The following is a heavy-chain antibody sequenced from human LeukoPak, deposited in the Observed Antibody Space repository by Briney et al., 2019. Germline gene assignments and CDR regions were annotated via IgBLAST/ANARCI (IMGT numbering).Heavy chain of an antibody. Sequence: GGSLRLSCAASGFTFSSYAMHWVRQAPGKGLEWVAVISYDGSNKYYADSVKGRFTISRDNSKNTLYLQMDSLRAEDTAVYYCARARRPGLVDYYYMDVWGKGTTVTVSS. CDR3: ARARRPGLVDYYYMDV. V-gene: IGHV3-30-3*01. D-gene: IGHD2-2*01. CDR1: GFTFSSYA. CDR2: ISYDGSNK. J-gene: IGHJ6*03.